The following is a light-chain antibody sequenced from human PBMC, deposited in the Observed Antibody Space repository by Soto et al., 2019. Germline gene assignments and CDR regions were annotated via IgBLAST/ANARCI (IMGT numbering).Light chain of an antibody. CDR2: EVS. J-gene: IGLJ1*01. CDR3: SSYAGINNLI. Sequence: QSALTQPPSASGSPGHSVTISCTGTSSDVGGYDYVSWYQQQSGKAPKPIIYEVSRRPSGVPDRFSGSKSGDTASLTVSGLQAEDEADYYCSSYAGINNLIFGAGTKLTVL. V-gene: IGLV2-8*01. CDR1: SSDVGGYDY.